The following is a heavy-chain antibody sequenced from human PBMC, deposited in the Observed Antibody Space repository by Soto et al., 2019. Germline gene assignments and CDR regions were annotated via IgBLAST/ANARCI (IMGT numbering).Heavy chain of an antibody. Sequence: SETLSLTCTVSGGSISSGDYYWSWIRQPPGKGLEWIGYIYYSGSTYYNPSLKSRVTISVDTSKNQFSLKLSSVTAADTAVYYCARDGWPYGMDVWGQGTTVTVSS. J-gene: IGHJ6*02. D-gene: IGHD2-15*01. CDR3: ARDGWPYGMDV. CDR1: GGSISSGDYY. CDR2: IYYSGST. V-gene: IGHV4-30-4*01.